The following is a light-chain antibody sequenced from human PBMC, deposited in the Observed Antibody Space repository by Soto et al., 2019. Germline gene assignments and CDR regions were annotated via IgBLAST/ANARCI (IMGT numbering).Light chain of an antibody. J-gene: IGLJ2*01. CDR3: AAWDDSLNGRV. CDR2: SNN. CDR1: SSNIGSNT. V-gene: IGLV1-44*01. Sequence: QSVLTQPPSASGTPGQRVTISCSGSSSNIGSNTVNWYQQLPGTAPKLLIYSNNQRPSGVPDRFSGSKSGTSASLAISGLQSEDEADYYCAAWDDSLNGRVFGGGTTLPVL.